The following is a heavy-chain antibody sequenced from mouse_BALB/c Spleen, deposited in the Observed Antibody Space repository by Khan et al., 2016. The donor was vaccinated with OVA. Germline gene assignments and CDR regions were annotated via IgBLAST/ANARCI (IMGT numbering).Heavy chain of an antibody. CDR1: GYTFTSYW. J-gene: IGHJ3*01. CDR3: ARNPFAY. CDR2: IDPYDSEP. V-gene: IGHV1-52*01. Sequence: QVQLQQPGAELVRPGASVKLSCEASGYTFTSYWMNWVKQSPEQGLEWIGRIDPYDSEPHYNQNFKDKAILTVDKSSSTAYMQLRSLTSEDSAVSFCARNPFAYWGQGTLVTVSA.